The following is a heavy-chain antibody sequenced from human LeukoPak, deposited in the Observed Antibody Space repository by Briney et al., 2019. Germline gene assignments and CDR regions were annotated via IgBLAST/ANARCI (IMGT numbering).Heavy chain of an antibody. Sequence: PSQTLSLTCTVSGGSISSGSYYWSWIRQPAGKGLEWIGRIYTSGSTNYNPSLKSRVTISVDTSKNQFSLKLSSVTAADTAVYYCASLGCSGGSCYWFDPWGQGTLVTVSS. V-gene: IGHV4-61*02. CDR1: GGSISSGSYY. J-gene: IGHJ5*02. CDR3: ASLGCSGGSCYWFDP. CDR2: IYTSGST. D-gene: IGHD2-15*01.